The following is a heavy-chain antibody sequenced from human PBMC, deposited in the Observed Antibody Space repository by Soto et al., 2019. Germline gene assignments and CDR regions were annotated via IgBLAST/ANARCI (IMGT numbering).Heavy chain of an antibody. J-gene: IGHJ4*02. D-gene: IGHD6-13*01. V-gene: IGHV4-4*02. Sequence: PSETLSLTCAVSGGSISSSNWWSWVRQPPGKGLEWIGEIYHSGSTNYNPSLKSRVTISVDKSKNQFSLKLSSVTAADTAVYYCARDPGIAAAGPYFDYWGQGTLVTVSS. CDR3: ARDPGIAAAGPYFDY. CDR1: GGSISSSNW. CDR2: IYHSGST.